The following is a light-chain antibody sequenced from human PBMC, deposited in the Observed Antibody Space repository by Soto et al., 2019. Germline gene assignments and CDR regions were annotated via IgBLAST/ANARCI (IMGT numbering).Light chain of an antibody. CDR1: QSVGNNY. CDR2: NTS. CDR3: QQYGASPFT. Sequence: EIVLTQSPGTLSLSPGERATLSCRASQSVGNNYLAWFQQKPGQAPRLLIYNTSSRATGIPDRFSGSGSGTDFTLTISRLEPEDFAVYYCQQYGASPFTFGPGTRVEI. V-gene: IGKV3-20*01. J-gene: IGKJ3*01.